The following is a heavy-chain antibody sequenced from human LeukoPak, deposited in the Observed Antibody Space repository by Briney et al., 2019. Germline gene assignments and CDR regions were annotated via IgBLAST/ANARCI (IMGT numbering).Heavy chain of an antibody. D-gene: IGHD3-3*02. J-gene: IGHJ6*04. V-gene: IGHV4-4*09. CDR3: ARNLFHFWSGYPPPPLDV. Sequence: SETLSLTCTVSGGSISSYYWSWIRQPPGKGLEWIGYIYTSGSTNYNPSLKSRVTISVDTSKNQFSLKLSSVTAADTAVYYCARNLFHFWSGYPPPPLDVWGKGTTVTVSS. CDR1: GGSISSYY. CDR2: IYTSGST.